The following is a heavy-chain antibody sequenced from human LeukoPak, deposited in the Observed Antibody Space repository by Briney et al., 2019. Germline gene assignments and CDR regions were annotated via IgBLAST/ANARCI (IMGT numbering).Heavy chain of an antibody. Sequence: ASVKVSCKASGYTFTSYDINWVRQATGQGLEWMGWMNPNSGNTGYAQKFQGRVTMTRNTSISTAYMELGSLRSEDTAVYYCARMYSSGWYSYYGMDVWGQGTTVTVSS. V-gene: IGHV1-8*01. J-gene: IGHJ6*02. CDR2: MNPNSGNT. CDR1: GYTFTSYD. D-gene: IGHD6-19*01. CDR3: ARMYSSGWYSYYGMDV.